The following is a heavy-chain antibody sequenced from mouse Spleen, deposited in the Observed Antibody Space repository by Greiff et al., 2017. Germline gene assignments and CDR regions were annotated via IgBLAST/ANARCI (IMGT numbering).Heavy chain of an antibody. J-gene: IGHJ2*01. Sequence: EVKLVESGGGLVKPGGSLKLSCAASGFTFSSYAMSWVRQTPEKRLEWVATISSGGSYTYYPDSVKGRFTISRDNAKNTLYLQMSSLRSEDTAMYYCARLGKGYYFDYWGQGTTLTVSS. CDR1: GFTFSSYA. V-gene: IGHV5-9-1*01. CDR3: ARLGKGYYFDY. CDR2: ISSGGSYT.